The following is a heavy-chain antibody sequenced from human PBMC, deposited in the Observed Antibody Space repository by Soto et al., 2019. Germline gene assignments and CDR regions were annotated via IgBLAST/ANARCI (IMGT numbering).Heavy chain of an antibody. CDR3: ARELEGDIFVESRREDDAFDI. Sequence: ASVKVSCKASGYTFTSYGISWVRQAPGQGLEWMGWISAYNGNTNYAQKLQGRVTMTTDTSTSTAYMELRSLRSDDTAVYYCARELEGDIFVESRREDDAFDIWGQGTMVTVSS. CDR1: GYTFTSYG. D-gene: IGHD2-15*01. J-gene: IGHJ3*02. CDR2: ISAYNGNT. V-gene: IGHV1-18*01.